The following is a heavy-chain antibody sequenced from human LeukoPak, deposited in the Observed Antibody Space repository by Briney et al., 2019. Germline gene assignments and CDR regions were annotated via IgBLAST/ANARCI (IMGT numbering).Heavy chain of an antibody. Sequence: GGSLRLSCAASGFTFSDYFMTWIRQAPGKGLESVSYISGSGSIIHYADSVKGRFTISRDNAENSLYLQMNSLRAEDTAVYYCAREHYFYYLDAWGKGTTVTVSS. J-gene: IGHJ6*03. V-gene: IGHV3-11*04. CDR1: GFTFSDYF. CDR2: ISGSGSII. CDR3: AREHYFYYLDA.